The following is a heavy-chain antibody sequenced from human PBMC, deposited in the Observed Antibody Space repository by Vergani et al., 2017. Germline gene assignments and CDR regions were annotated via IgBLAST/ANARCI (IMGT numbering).Heavy chain of an antibody. J-gene: IGHJ5*02. V-gene: IGHV5-10-1*03. Sequence: EVQLVQSGAEVKTPGESLRISCKGSGYSFTNYWISWVRQIPGKGLEWMGTIDPSDSYTSYSPSFQGRVTISAVKSISTAYLQWSSLKASDTAMYYCARRHYYDSSGYLWFDPWGQGTLVTVSS. CDR3: ARRHYYDSSGYLWFDP. CDR2: IDPSDSYT. D-gene: IGHD3-22*01. CDR1: GYSFTNYW.